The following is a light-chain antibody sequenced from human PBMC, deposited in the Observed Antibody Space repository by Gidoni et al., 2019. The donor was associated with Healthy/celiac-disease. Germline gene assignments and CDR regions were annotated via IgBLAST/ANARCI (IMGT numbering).Light chain of an antibody. CDR3: QQYGSSQT. CDR2: GAS. CDR1: QSVSSSY. V-gene: IGKV3-20*01. J-gene: IGKJ1*01. Sequence: EIVLTQSPGTLSLSPGERATLSCRASQSVSSSYLAWYQQKPGQAPRLLIYGASSRATGIPDRFSGSGSGTDLTLTISRLEPEDFAVYYCQQYGSSQTFXQXTKVEIK.